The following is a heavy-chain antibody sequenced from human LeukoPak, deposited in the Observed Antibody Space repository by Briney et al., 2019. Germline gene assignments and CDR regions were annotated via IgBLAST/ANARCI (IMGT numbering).Heavy chain of an antibody. CDR2: VHHSGTT. CDR3: ARRVGATPFRDF. D-gene: IGHD1-26*01. V-gene: IGHV4-39*01. J-gene: IGHJ4*02. Sequence: SEALSLTCTVSGGSITSSSYYWVWIRQPPGKGLEWIGSVHHSGTTYYNPSLKSRVTISVDTSKNQFSLKLTSVNAADTAVYYCARRVGATPFRDFWGQGTLVTVSS. CDR1: GGSITSSSYY.